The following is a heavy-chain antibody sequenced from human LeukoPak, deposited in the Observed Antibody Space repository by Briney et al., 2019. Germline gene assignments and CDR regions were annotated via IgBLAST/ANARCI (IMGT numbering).Heavy chain of an antibody. D-gene: IGHD3-3*01. CDR3: AKGLPGSGYYYFDY. Sequence: GGSLRLSCAAFGFSFSSYVMSWVRQAPGKGLEWVSAISGSGGGTYYADSVKGRLTISRDNSKNTLYLQMNSLRAEDTAVYYCAKGLPGSGYYYFDYWGQGTLVTVSS. CDR2: ISGSGGGT. CDR1: GFSFSSYV. V-gene: IGHV3-23*01. J-gene: IGHJ4*02.